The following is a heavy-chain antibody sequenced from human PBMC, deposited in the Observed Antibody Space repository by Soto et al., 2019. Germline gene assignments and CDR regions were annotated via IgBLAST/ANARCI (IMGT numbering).Heavy chain of an antibody. Sequence: NPSETLSLTCTVSGGSISSSSYYWGWIRQPPGKGLEWIGSIYYSGSTYYNPSLKSRVTISVDTSKNQFSLKLSSVTAADTAVYYCARGRRVAFDHWGQGTLVTVS. J-gene: IGHJ4*02. CDR1: GGSISSSSYY. CDR2: IYYSGST. CDR3: ARGRRVAFDH. D-gene: IGHD2-15*01. V-gene: IGHV4-39*01.